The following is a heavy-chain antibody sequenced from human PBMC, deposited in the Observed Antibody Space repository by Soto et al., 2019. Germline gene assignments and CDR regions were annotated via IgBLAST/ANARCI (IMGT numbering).Heavy chain of an antibody. J-gene: IGHJ4*02. CDR3: ARGRWNDVSYLDY. CDR2: ISGSSTTI. D-gene: IGHD1-1*01. V-gene: IGHV3-48*02. CDR1: GFTFRSYS. Sequence: GGSLRLSCAASGFTFRSYSMNWVRQAPGKGLEWVSYISGSSTTINYADSVKGRFTISRDNAKNSLYLQMNSLRDEDTAVFYCARGRWNDVSYLDYWGQGTLVTVSS.